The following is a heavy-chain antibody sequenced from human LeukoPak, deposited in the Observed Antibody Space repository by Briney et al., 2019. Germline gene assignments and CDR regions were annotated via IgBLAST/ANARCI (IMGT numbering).Heavy chain of an antibody. CDR2: INHSGST. J-gene: IGHJ6*02. Sequence: SETLSLTCAVYGGSLSGYYWSWIRQPPGKGLEWIGEINHSGSTNYNPSLKSRVTISVDTSKNQFSLKLSSVTAADTAVYYCARIRPRYYYGSGSYYNLGMDVWGQGTTVTVSS. CDR3: ARIRPRYYYGSGSYYNLGMDV. CDR1: GGSLSGYY. V-gene: IGHV4-34*01. D-gene: IGHD3-10*01.